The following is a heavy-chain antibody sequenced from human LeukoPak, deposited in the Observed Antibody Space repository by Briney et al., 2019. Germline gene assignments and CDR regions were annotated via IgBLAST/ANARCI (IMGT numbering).Heavy chain of an antibody. CDR1: GYSFTAYA. CDR3: ARGVVPAASHFDP. Sequence: ASVKVSCKASGYSFTAYAIHWVRQAPGQRLEWMGWISAGNGNTKYSQNFQGRVTFTRDTSATTAYMDLSSLRSEDTAVYYCARGVVPAASHFDPWGQGTLVTVSS. J-gene: IGHJ5*02. D-gene: IGHD2-2*01. CDR2: ISAGNGNT. V-gene: IGHV1-3*01.